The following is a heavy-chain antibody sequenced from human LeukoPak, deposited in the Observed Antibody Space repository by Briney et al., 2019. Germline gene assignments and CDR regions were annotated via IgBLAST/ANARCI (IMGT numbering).Heavy chain of an antibody. CDR3: ARSGPLYYYGSGSFSPPRYYGMDV. J-gene: IGHJ6*02. CDR2: IYYSGST. Sequence: SETLSLTCTVSGGSISSYYWSWIRQPPGKGLEWIGYIYYSGSTNYNPSLKSRVTISVDTSKNQFSLKLSSVTAADTAVYYCARSGPLYYYGSGSFSPPRYYGMDVWGQGTTVTVSS. V-gene: IGHV4-59*01. CDR1: GGSISSYY. D-gene: IGHD3-10*01.